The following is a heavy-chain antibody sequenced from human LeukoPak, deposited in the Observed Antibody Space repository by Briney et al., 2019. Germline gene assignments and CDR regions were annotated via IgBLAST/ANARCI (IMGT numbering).Heavy chain of an antibody. J-gene: IGHJ4*02. D-gene: IGHD3-22*01. CDR2: IRYDGSNK. CDR1: GFTFSSYG. V-gene: IGHV3-30*02. Sequence: GGSLRLSCAASGFTFSSYGMHWVRQAPGKGLEWVAFIRYDGSNKYYADSVKGRFTISRDNSKNTLYLQVNSLRAKDTAVYYCAKDQTLIVVARTYYFDYWGQGTLVTVSS. CDR3: AKDQTLIVVARTYYFDY.